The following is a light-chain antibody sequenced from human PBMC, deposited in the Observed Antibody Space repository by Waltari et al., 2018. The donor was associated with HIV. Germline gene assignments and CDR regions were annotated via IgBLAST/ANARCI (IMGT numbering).Light chain of an antibody. CDR2: GAS. Sequence: EIVMTQSPVTLSMSPGERATLSCRASQSVSTNLAWYQQKPGQAPRLLIYGASTGATGIPARFSGSGSGTELTLTISSLQSEDFAVYYCQQYNNWPGITFGPGTKVDIK. J-gene: IGKJ3*01. CDR1: QSVSTN. V-gene: IGKV3-15*01. CDR3: QQYNNWPGIT.